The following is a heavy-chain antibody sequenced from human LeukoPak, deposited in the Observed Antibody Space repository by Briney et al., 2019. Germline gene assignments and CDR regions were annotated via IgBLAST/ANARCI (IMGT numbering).Heavy chain of an antibody. Sequence: KPSETLSLTCTVSGGSISSSSYYWGWIRQPPGKGLEWIGSIYYSGSTYYNPSLKSRVTISVDTSKNQFSLKLSPVTAADTAVYYCARRVGATTLDYWGQGTLVTVSS. CDR3: ARRVGATTLDY. V-gene: IGHV4-39*01. CDR1: GGSISSSSYY. D-gene: IGHD1-26*01. CDR2: IYYSGST. J-gene: IGHJ4*02.